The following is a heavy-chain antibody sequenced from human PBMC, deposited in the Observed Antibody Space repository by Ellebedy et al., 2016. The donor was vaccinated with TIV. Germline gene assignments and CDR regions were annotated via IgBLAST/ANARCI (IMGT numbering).Heavy chain of an antibody. CDR1: GGSISSYY. V-gene: IGHV4-4*07. Sequence: GSLRLXCTVSGGSISSYYWSWIRQPPGKGLEWIGRIYTSGSTNYNPSLKSRVTMSVDTSKNQFSLKLSSVTAADTAVYYCAREKGYCSSTSCYELADYWGQGTLVTVSS. D-gene: IGHD2-2*01. CDR2: IYTSGST. CDR3: AREKGYCSSTSCYELADY. J-gene: IGHJ4*02.